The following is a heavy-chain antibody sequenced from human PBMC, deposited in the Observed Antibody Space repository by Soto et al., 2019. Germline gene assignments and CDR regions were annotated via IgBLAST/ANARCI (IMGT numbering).Heavy chain of an antibody. CDR3: ARHYSSGSRNWFDP. D-gene: IGHD6-19*01. CDR1: GGSINSSSYF. J-gene: IGHJ5*02. CDR2: IYYSGST. Sequence: ETLSLTCSVSGGSINSSSYFWGWVRQPPGKGLEWIGSIYYSGSTYYNPSLRGRVTISVDTSKNQFSLKLSSVTAADTAVFYCARHYSSGSRNWFDPWGQGTLVTVSS. V-gene: IGHV4-39*01.